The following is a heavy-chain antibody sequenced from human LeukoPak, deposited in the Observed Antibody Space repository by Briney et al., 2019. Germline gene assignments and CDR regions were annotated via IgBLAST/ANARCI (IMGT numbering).Heavy chain of an antibody. CDR3: ARDSYDITGTTRYFDY. CDR1: GFTFSSYW. J-gene: IGHJ4*02. V-gene: IGHV3-7*01. Sequence: PGGSLRLSCAASGFTFSSYWMSWVRQAPGKGLEWVANIKQDGSEKYYVDSVKGRFTISRDNAKNSLYLQMNSLRAEDTAVYYCARDSYDITGTTRYFDYWGQGTLVTVSS. D-gene: IGHD1-20*01. CDR2: IKQDGSEK.